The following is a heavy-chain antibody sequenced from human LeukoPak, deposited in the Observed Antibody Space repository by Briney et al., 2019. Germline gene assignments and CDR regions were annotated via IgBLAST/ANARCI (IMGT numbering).Heavy chain of an antibody. CDR1: GFTFSSYW. D-gene: IGHD6-13*01. CDR3: ARGGYSSSWYPTNGNNWFDP. J-gene: IGHJ5*02. CDR2: ISSDGSST. Sequence: GGSLRLSCAASGFTFSSYWMHWVRQAPGKGLVWVSRISSDGSSTSYADSVKGRFTISRDNAKNTLYLQMNSLRAEDTAVYYCARGGYSSSWYPTNGNNWFDPWGQGTLVTVSS. V-gene: IGHV3-74*01.